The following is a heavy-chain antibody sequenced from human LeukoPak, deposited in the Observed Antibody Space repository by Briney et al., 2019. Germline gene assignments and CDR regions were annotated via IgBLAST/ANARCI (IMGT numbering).Heavy chain of an antibody. J-gene: IGHJ4*02. CDR2: IYVSGRI. CDR1: GGSISNLY. D-gene: IGHD2-2*01. Sequence: SETLSLTCTVSGGSISNLYLSWIRQPAGKGLEWIGRIYVSGRIDYNPSLRSRVTMSVDTSKNQLSLRVRSVTAADTGVYYCARESGCSSTSCSGFDYWGQGTLVTVSS. CDR3: ARESGCSSTSCSGFDY. V-gene: IGHV4-4*07.